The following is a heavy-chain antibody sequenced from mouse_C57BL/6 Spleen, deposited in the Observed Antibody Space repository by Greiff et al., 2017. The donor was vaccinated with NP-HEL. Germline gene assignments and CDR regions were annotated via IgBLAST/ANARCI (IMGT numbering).Heavy chain of an antibody. D-gene: IGHD3-2*02. V-gene: IGHV5-4*01. J-gene: IGHJ4*01. CDR1: GFTFSSYA. CDR3: ARDQLRLHAMDY. Sequence: EVQGVESGGGLVKPGGSLKLSCAASGFTFSSYAMSWVRQTPEKRLEWVATISDGGSYTYYPDNVKGRFTISSDNAMKKLYLQMSHLKSDDTAMYYCARDQLRLHAMDYWGQGTSVTVSS. CDR2: ISDGGSYT.